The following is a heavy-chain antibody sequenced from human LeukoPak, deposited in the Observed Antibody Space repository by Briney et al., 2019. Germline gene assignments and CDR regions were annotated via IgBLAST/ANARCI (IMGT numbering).Heavy chain of an antibody. CDR1: GFTFSSYG. CDR2: ISYDGSNK. J-gene: IGHJ4*02. CDR3: AKIFTVTTFDY. Sequence: GGSLRLSCAASGFTFSSYGMHWVRQAPGKGLEWVAVISYDGSNKYYADSVKGRFTISRDNSKNTLYLQMNSLRAEDTAVYYWAKIFTVTTFDYWGQGTLVTVSS. D-gene: IGHD4-17*01. V-gene: IGHV3-30*18.